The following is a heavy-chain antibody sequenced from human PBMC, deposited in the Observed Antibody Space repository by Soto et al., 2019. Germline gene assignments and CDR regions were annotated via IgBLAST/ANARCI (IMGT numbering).Heavy chain of an antibody. CDR3: AHRRQYFDL. V-gene: IGHV2-5*02. Sequence: QITLKESGPTLVKPTQTLTLTCTFSGFSLSTSGVGVGWIRQPPGKALEWLALIYWDDDKRYSPSLKSSLTITKDTSKNQVVLIMTNMDPVDTATYYCAHRRQYFDLWGRGTLVTVSS. CDR1: GFSLSTSGVG. CDR2: IYWDDDK. J-gene: IGHJ2*01.